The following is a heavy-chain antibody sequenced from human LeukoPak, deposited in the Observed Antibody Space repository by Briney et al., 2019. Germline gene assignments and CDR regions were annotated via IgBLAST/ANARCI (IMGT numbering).Heavy chain of an antibody. CDR1: GGSISSYY. J-gene: IGHJ6*03. CDR2: IYYSGST. Sequence: RSSETLSLTCTVSGGSISSYYWSWIRQPPGKGLEWIGYIYYSGSTNYNPSLKSRVTISVDTSKNQFSLKLSSVTAADTAVYYCARESHSKYYYYMDVWGKGTKVTVSS. CDR3: ARESHSKYYYYMDV. V-gene: IGHV4-59*01. D-gene: IGHD4-11*01.